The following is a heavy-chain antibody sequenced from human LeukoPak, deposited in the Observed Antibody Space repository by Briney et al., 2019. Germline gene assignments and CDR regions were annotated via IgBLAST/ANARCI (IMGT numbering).Heavy chain of an antibody. Sequence: GASVKVSCKASGYTFTGHYMHWVRQAPGQGLEWMGWINPNSGGTNYAQKFQGRVTMTRDTSISTAYMGLSRLRSDDTAVYYCAKDRARVGTMVDAFDMWGQGTMVTVSS. J-gene: IGHJ3*02. CDR1: GYTFTGHY. CDR2: INPNSGGT. V-gene: IGHV1-2*02. D-gene: IGHD1-1*01. CDR3: AKDRARVGTMVDAFDM.